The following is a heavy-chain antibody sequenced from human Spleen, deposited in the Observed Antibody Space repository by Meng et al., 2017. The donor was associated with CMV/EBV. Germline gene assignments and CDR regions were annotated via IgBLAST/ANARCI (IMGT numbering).Heavy chain of an antibody. CDR2: IDWDDDK. CDR3: ARMCLADAFDI. J-gene: IGHJ3*02. Sequence: QTPSLTCTFSGFSLTTNGMRVSWIRQPPNKALECLARIDWDDDKYYITSLKTRLTVAKDNSKNQVVLTMTNVDPVDTATYFCARMCLADAFDIWGQGTMVTVSS. CDR1: GFSLTTNGMR. V-gene: IGHV2-70D*14. D-gene: IGHD3-3*02.